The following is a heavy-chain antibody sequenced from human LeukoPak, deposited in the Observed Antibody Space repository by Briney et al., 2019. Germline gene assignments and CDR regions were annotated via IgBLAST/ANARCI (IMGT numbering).Heavy chain of an antibody. D-gene: IGHD6-19*01. CDR3: ARDPPFGSGWSQNFFDF. V-gene: IGHV3-30*04. J-gene: IGHJ4*02. CDR2: ITYDGGNI. Sequence: HRDAPAPGQSPPTMALITYDGGNIYYADSVKCRFTISTDNSKSRLFPQMNNLRVDDTAVYYCARDPPFGSGWSQNFFDFWGQGTLVTVSS.